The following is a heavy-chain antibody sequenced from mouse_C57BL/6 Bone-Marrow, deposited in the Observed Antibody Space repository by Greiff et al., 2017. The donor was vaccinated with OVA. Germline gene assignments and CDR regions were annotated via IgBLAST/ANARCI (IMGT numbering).Heavy chain of an antibody. Sequence: QVQLQQPGAELVMPGASVKLSCKASGYPFPSYWMHWVKQRPGQGLEWIGEIDPSDSYTNYTQTFTGKSTLPVDKSSSTAYMQVRSLTAEDSAVYYCARWGGWLRYWYFDVWGTGTTVTVSS. J-gene: IGHJ1*03. CDR1: GYPFPSYW. CDR3: ARWGGWLRYWYFDV. V-gene: IGHV1-69*01. CDR2: IDPSDSYT. D-gene: IGHD2-2*01.